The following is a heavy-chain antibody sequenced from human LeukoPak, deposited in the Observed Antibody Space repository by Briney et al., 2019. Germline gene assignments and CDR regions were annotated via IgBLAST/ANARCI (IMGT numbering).Heavy chain of an antibody. CDR1: GYTFTSYG. D-gene: IGHD1-26*01. Sequence: GASVKVSCKASGYTFTSYGISWVRQAPGQGLEWMGWISAYNGNTNYAQKLQGRVTVTTDTSTSTAYIELRSLRSDDTAVYYCARDHSGSYQNAFDIWGQGTMITVSS. CDR3: ARDHSGSYQNAFDI. CDR2: ISAYNGNT. V-gene: IGHV1-18*01. J-gene: IGHJ3*02.